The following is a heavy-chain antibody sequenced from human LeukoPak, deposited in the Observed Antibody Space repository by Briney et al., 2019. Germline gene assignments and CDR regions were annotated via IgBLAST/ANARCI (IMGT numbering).Heavy chain of an antibody. V-gene: IGHV4-59*08. CDR3: ARLGIAAAANWFDP. CDR2: IYYSGST. CDR1: GGSISSYY. Sequence: SETLSLTCTVSGGSISSYYWSWIRQPPGKGLEWIGYIYYSGSTNYNPSLKSRVTISVDTSKNQFSLKLSSVPAADTAVYYCARLGIAAAANWFDPWGQGTLVTVSS. D-gene: IGHD6-13*01. J-gene: IGHJ5*02.